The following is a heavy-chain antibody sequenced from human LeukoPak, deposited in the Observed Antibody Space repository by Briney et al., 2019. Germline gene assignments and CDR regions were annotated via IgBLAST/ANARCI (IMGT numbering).Heavy chain of an antibody. CDR1: GFTFSSYS. Sequence: GGSLRLSCAASGFTFSSYSMNWVRQAPGKGLEWVSSISSSSSYIYYADSVKGRFTISRDNAKNSLYLQMNSPRAEDTAVYYCASDYDFWSGLDFDIWGQGTMVTVSS. J-gene: IGHJ3*02. CDR3: ASDYDFWSGLDFDI. D-gene: IGHD3-3*01. CDR2: ISSSSSYI. V-gene: IGHV3-21*01.